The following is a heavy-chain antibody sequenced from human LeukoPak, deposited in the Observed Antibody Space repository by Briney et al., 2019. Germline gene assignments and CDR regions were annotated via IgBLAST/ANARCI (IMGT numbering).Heavy chain of an antibody. D-gene: IGHD6-6*01. V-gene: IGHV4-30-4*08. CDR2: IYNSGST. CDR1: GASINSGDYY. CDR3: ATTARHCSEY. J-gene: IGHJ4*02. Sequence: SETLSLTCTVSGASINSGDYYWTWIRQPPGKGLEWIAYIYNSGSTYYNPSLRSRVAISMDTSNNRFSLRLDSVTAADTAVYFCATTARHCSEYWGQGTLVTVSS.